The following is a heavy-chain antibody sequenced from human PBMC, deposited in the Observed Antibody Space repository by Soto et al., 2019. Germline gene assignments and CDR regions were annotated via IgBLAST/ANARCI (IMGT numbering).Heavy chain of an antibody. D-gene: IGHD6-13*01. V-gene: IGHV2-5*01. CDR1: GFSLKNSGVG. J-gene: IGHJ4*02. CDR3: AHRRGIAAIATFDY. CDR2: IYWNDDK. Sequence: QITLEESGPSLVKPTQTLTLTCTFSGFSLKNSGVGVAWIRQPPGKALEWLALIYWNDDKRYSPTLKNRININKDASKNQVVLTMTNMDTVDTGTYYCAHRRGIAAIATFDYWGQGMLVTVSS.